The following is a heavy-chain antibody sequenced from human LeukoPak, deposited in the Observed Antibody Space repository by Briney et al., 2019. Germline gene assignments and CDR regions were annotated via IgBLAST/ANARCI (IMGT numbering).Heavy chain of an antibody. D-gene: IGHD5-18*01. CDR1: GGSISNDNYS. V-gene: IGHV4-30-2*01. CDR2: IYHSGST. Sequence: SETLSLTCTVSGGSISNDNYSWSWIRQPPGKGLEWIGYIYHSGSTYYNPSLKSRVTISVDRSKNQFSLKLSSVTAADTAVYYCATYSYGRAQFDYWGQGTLVTVSS. CDR3: ATYSYGRAQFDY. J-gene: IGHJ4*02.